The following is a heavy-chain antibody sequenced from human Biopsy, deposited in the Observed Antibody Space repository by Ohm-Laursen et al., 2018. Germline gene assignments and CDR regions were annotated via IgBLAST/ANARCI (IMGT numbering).Heavy chain of an antibody. J-gene: IGHJ3*01. Sequence: SDTLSLTCTVSGDSITTYYWNWIRQAPGKGLEWIGNIYYRGNTTYSPSHKIRVTISLDTSKNLFSLKLNSVTATDTAVYYCARRLPLRGYAFDVWGQGTLVTVSS. D-gene: IGHD3-10*01. V-gene: IGHV4-59*08. CDR1: GDSITTYY. CDR2: IYYRGNT. CDR3: ARRLPLRGYAFDV.